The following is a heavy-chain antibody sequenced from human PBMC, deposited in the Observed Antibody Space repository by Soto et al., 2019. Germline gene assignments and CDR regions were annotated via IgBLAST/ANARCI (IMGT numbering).Heavy chain of an antibody. CDR3: ARNGGGYCSSTSCYVYSGYDSIKEGYYYYGMDV. CDR2: INWNGGST. D-gene: IGHD2-2*01. J-gene: IGHJ6*02. Sequence: GGSLRLSCAASGFTFDDFGMSWVRQAPGKGLEWVSGINWNGGSTGYADSVKGRFTISRDNAKNSLYLQMNSLRAEDTALYYCARNGGGYCSSTSCYVYSGYDSIKEGYYYYGMDVWGQGTTVTVSS. CDR1: GFTFDDFG. V-gene: IGHV3-20*04.